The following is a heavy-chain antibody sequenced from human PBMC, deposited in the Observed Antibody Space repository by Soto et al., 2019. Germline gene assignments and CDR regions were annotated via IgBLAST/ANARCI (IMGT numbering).Heavy chain of an antibody. D-gene: IGHD3-22*01. Sequence: QLQLQESGSGLVKPSQTLSLTCAVSGGSISSGGYSWSWIRQPPGKGLEWIGYIYHSGSTYYNPSLKIRFTISVDRSKNQFSLKLSSVTAADTAVYYCARDRDYYDSSGSPWNYGMDVWGQGTTVTVSS. J-gene: IGHJ6*02. V-gene: IGHV4-30-2*01. CDR1: GGSISSGGYS. CDR3: ARDRDYYDSSGSPWNYGMDV. CDR2: IYHSGST.